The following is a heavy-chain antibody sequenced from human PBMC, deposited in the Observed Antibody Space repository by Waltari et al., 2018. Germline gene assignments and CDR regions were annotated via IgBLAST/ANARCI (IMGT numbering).Heavy chain of an antibody. D-gene: IGHD6-13*01. Sequence: EVQLVESGGGLVQPGGSLRLSCAASGFTASSYSMTWVCQATGKGLEWVSVIYSGCSTYYADSVKGRFTISRDNSKNTLYLQMNSLRAEDTAVYYCASTDGYGYYYGMDVWGQGTTVTVSS. CDR3: ASTDGYGYYYGMDV. CDR1: GFTASSYS. CDR2: IYSGCST. J-gene: IGHJ6*02. V-gene: IGHV3-66*02.